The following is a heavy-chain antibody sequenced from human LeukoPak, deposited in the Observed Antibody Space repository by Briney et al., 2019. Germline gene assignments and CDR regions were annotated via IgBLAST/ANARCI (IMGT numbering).Heavy chain of an antibody. D-gene: IGHD6-19*01. Sequence: GGSLRLSCAASGFTFSSYWMSWVRQAPGKGLEWVANIKQDGSDKYYVDSVKGRFTVSRDNAKNSLYLQMNSPRADDTAVYYCARAPTPVAKWAFDIWGQGTMVTVSS. CDR1: GFTFSSYW. J-gene: IGHJ3*02. V-gene: IGHV3-7*05. CDR3: ARAPTPVAKWAFDI. CDR2: IKQDGSDK.